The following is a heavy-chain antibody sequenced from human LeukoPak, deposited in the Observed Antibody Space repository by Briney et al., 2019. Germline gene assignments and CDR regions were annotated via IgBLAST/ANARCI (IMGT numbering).Heavy chain of an antibody. CDR2: INPSGGST. CDR1: GYTFTSYY. V-gene: IGHV1-46*01. J-gene: IGHJ4*02. D-gene: IGHD3-3*01. CDR3: ARVIYDFWSGSAPIDY. Sequence: ASVKVSCKASGYTFTSYYMHWVRQAPGQGLEWMGIINPSGGSTSYAQKFQGRVTMTRDTSTSTVYMELSSLRSEDTAVYYCARVIYDFWSGSAPIDYWGQGTLVTVSS.